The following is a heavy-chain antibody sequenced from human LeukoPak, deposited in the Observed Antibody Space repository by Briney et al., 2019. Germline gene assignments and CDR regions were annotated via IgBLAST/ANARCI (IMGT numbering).Heavy chain of an antibody. Sequence: SVKVSFKASGYTFTSYGISWVRQAPGQGLEWMGWISAYNGNTNYAQKLQGRVTMTTDTSTSTAYMELRSLRSDDTAVYYCARDELTYYDILTGYYRESMRFDPWGQGTLVTVSS. J-gene: IGHJ5*02. CDR1: GYTFTSYG. CDR3: ARDELTYYDILTGYYRESMRFDP. V-gene: IGHV1-18*04. D-gene: IGHD3-9*01. CDR2: ISAYNGNT.